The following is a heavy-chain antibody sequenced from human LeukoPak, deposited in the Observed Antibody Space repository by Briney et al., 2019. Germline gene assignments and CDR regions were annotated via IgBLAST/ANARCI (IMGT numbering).Heavy chain of an antibody. CDR2: IYPGDSDT. D-gene: IGHD5-18*01. CDR3: ARHSRYSYGLCGWFDP. Sequence: GESLKISCKGSGYSFTSYWIGWVRQMPGKGLEWMGIIYPGDSDTRYSPSFQGQVTISADKSISTAYLQWSSLKASDTAMYYCARHSRYSYGLCGWFDPWGQGTLVTVSS. V-gene: IGHV5-51*01. CDR1: GYSFTSYW. J-gene: IGHJ5*02.